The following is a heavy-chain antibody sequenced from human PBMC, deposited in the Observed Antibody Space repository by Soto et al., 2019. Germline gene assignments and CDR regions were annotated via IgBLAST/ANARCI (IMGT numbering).Heavy chain of an antibody. Sequence: GGPLRLSCAASGFTFSSYGMHWVRQAPGKGLEWVAVISYDGSNKYYADSVKGRFTISRDNSKNTLYLQMNSLRAEDTAVYYCAKNRIVVVVAARGDGMDGWGQGTTVTVSS. V-gene: IGHV3-30*18. J-gene: IGHJ6*02. CDR1: GFTFSSYG. D-gene: IGHD2-15*01. CDR2: ISYDGSNK. CDR3: AKNRIVVVVAARGDGMDG.